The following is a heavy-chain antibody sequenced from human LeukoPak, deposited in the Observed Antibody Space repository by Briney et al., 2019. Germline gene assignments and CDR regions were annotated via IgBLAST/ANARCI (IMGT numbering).Heavy chain of an antibody. J-gene: IGHJ5*02. V-gene: IGHV4-34*01. CDR3: ARHRRRNGSGKTHNWFDP. D-gene: IGHD3-10*01. CDR1: GGSFSGYY. Sequence: SETLSLTCAAYGGSFSGYYWGWIRQPPGKGLEWIGSIYHSGSTYYNPSLKSRVTISVDTSKNQFSLKLTSVTAADTAVYYCARHRRRNGSGKTHNWFDPWGQGTLVTVSS. CDR2: IYHSGST.